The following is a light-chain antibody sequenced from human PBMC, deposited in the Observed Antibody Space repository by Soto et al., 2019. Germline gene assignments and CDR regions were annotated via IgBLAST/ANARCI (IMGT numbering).Light chain of an antibody. CDR3: QQYNNWPLT. V-gene: IGKV3-15*01. J-gene: IGKJ4*01. CDR1: QSVSRN. CDR2: GAS. Sequence: EVVLTQSPATLSVSPGDRATLSCRASQSVSRNLAWYQQTPGQAPRLLIYGASTRATGVPARFSGSGSATEFTVSISSLQSEDFAVYYCQQYNNWPLTFGGGTTVEIK.